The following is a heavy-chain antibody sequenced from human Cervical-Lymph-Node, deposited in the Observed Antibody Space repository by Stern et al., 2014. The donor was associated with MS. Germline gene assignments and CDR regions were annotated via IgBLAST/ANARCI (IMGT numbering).Heavy chain of an antibody. CDR3: AREGGNTAKYFQH. V-gene: IGHV3-33*01. Sequence: VHLVESGGGVVQPGRSLRLSCAASGFTFSYYGMHWVRQAPGKGLEWVAVIWYDGSNKYYADSVKGRFTISRDNSKKTLYLQMNSLRAEDTAVYYCAREGGNTAKYFQHWGQGTLVTVSS. CDR1: GFTFSYYG. CDR2: IWYDGSNK. D-gene: IGHD4-23*01. J-gene: IGHJ1*01.